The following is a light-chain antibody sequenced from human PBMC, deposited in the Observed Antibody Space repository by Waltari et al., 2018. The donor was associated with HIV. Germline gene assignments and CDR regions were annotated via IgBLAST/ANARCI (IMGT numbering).Light chain of an antibody. J-gene: IGKJ2*01. V-gene: IGKV2-24*01. CDR3: MQGSLFPYT. CDR1: QSLLHLYGETY. CDR2: KIS. Sequence: DVVMTQTPLDSPVPLGQPASISCRSSQSLLHLYGETYLSWLQQRPGQPPRLLIYKISNRFSGVPDRFSGSGAGTEFTLRISRVEDEDVGIYYCMQGSLFPYTFGQGTKLEIK.